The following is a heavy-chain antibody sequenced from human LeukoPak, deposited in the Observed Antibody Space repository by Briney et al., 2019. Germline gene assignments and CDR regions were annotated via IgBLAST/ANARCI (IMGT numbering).Heavy chain of an antibody. Sequence: SGPTLVKPTQTLTLTCTFSGFSLSTSGVGVGWIRQPPGKALEWLALIYWDDDKRYSPSLKSRLTITKDTSKNQVVLTMTNMDPVDTATYYCAHILVITYYYGSGSWDYFDYWGQGTLVTVSS. V-gene: IGHV2-5*02. J-gene: IGHJ4*02. CDR3: AHILVITYYYGSGSWDYFDY. D-gene: IGHD3-10*01. CDR1: GFSLSTSGVG. CDR2: IYWDDDK.